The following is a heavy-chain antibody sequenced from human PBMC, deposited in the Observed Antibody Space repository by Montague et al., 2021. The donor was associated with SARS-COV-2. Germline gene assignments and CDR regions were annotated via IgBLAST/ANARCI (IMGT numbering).Heavy chain of an antibody. V-gene: IGHV4-59*08. CDR3: ARHVYDILTGYYTYWYFGL. D-gene: IGHD3-9*01. Sequence: SETLSLTCTVSGGSISSYYWSWIRQPPGKGLEWIGYIYYSGSTNYNPSLKSRVTISVDTSKNQFSLKLSSVTAADTAVYYCARHVYDILTGYYTYWYFGLWGRGTLVTVSS. J-gene: IGHJ2*01. CDR1: GGSISSYY. CDR2: IYYSGST.